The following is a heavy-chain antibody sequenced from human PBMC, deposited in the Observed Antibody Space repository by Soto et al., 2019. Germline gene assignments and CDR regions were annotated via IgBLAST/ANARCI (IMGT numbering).Heavy chain of an antibody. CDR3: ARVGSTSAAGVLDY. Sequence: GGSRRRSWAASGFTFSYFYMSWIRQAPGKGLEWVSYISSSGSHTPYADSVKGRFTISRDNAKNSVYLQMNSLRAEDTAVYYCARVGSTSAAGVLDYWGQGTLVTVSS. CDR1: GFTFSYFY. CDR2: ISSSGSHT. J-gene: IGHJ4*02. D-gene: IGHD6-13*01. V-gene: IGHV3-11*06.